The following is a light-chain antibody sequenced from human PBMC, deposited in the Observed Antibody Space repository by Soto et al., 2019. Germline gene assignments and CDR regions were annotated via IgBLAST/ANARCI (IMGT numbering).Light chain of an antibody. Sequence: DVQMTQSPSTLSASVGDGVTITCRASQNIGSWLAWYQQKPGEAPKLLISKATNLQSGVPSRFSGSGSGAVFSLTISRLQPVDSATYCYQQYNDFHYSFGPGTKLDI. CDR3: QQYNDFHYS. J-gene: IGKJ2*01. V-gene: IGKV1-5*03. CDR1: QNIGSW. CDR2: KAT.